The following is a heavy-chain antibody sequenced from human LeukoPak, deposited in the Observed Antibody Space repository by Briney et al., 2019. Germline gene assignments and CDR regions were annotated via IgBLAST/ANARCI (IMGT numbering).Heavy chain of an antibody. CDR3: ARHLGHSPAFDI. CDR2: FFTSGTT. CDR1: GASISSSY. D-gene: IGHD2-21*01. V-gene: IGHV4-4*07. J-gene: IGHJ3*02. Sequence: PSETLSLTCTVSGASISSSYWSWIRQPAGKGLEWIGRFFTSGTTEYSPSLKSRVTMSVDTSKNQFSLKLTSVTAADTAVYYCARHLGHSPAFDIWGQGTMVTVSS.